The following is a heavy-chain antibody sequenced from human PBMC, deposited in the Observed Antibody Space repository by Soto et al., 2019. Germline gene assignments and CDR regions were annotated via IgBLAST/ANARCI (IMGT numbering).Heavy chain of an antibody. Sequence: VGSLILSCASSGFTFSDYYMSWIRQAPGKGLEWVSYITSSGSTIYYADSVKGRFTISRDNSKNTLYLQMNSLRAEDTAVYYCAREAYYYDSSGYQPNDVWGQGTTVTVSS. CDR1: GFTFSDYY. D-gene: IGHD3-22*01. J-gene: IGHJ6*02. CDR3: AREAYYYDSSGYQPNDV. V-gene: IGHV3-11*04. CDR2: ITSSGSTI.